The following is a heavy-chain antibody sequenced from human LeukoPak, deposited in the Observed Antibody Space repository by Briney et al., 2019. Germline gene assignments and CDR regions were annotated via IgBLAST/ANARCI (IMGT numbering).Heavy chain of an antibody. CDR3: ARDPVVVATIGVGSYFDL. Sequence: PSETLSLTCTVSDGSITNYDWSWIRQPPGKGLEWIAYVYYNGITNYNPSLKSRVTMSVDTSKNQFSLKLSSVTAADTAVYYCARDPVVVATIGVGSYFDLWGRGTLVTVSS. J-gene: IGHJ2*01. CDR2: VYYNGIT. D-gene: IGHD5-12*01. V-gene: IGHV4-59*12. CDR1: DGSITNYD.